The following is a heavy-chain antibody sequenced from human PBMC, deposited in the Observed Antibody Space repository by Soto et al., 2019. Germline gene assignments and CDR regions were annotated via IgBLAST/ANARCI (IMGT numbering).Heavy chain of an antibody. CDR3: ARGPDRSGFYLFDY. D-gene: IGHD3-22*01. CDR1: GGTFSNHA. J-gene: IGHJ4*02. V-gene: IGHV1-69*13. CDR2: IIPLSGTT. Sequence: ASVKVSCKASGGTFSNHALSWVRQAPGQGREWMGGIIPLSGTTNYAQKFQGRVTITADESMTTAYMELSSLRYEDTAVYYCARGPDRSGFYLFDYWGQGXLVTVSS.